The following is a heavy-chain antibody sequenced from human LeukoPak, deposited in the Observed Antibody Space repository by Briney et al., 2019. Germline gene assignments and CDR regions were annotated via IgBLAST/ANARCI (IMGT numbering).Heavy chain of an antibody. V-gene: IGHV4-59*08. Sequence: PSETLSVTCTVSGGSISSYYWSWIRQPLGKGLGWIGYIYYSVRTNYNPSLKSRVTISVDTSKNQFSLKLSSVTAADTAVYYCARLWAGYSSTFDYWGQGTLVTVSS. CDR2: IYYSVRT. D-gene: IGHD6-13*01. J-gene: IGHJ4*02. CDR1: GGSISSYY. CDR3: ARLWAGYSSTFDY.